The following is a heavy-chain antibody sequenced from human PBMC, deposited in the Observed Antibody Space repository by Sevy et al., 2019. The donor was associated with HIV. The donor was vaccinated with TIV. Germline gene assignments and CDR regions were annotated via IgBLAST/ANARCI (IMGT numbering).Heavy chain of an antibody. D-gene: IGHD6-13*01. CDR1: GYSFTSYW. CDR2: IYPGDSDT. J-gene: IGHJ4*02. Sequence: GESLKISCKGSGYSFTSYWIGWVRQMPGKGLEWMGIIYPGDSDTRHSPSFQGQVTISADKSISTAYLQWSSLKASDTVMYYCARHPKRVVQQIAAAGLWPPRHTQKNYYFDYWGQGTLVTVSS. V-gene: IGHV5-51*01. CDR3: ARHPKRVVQQIAAAGLWPPRHTQKNYYFDY.